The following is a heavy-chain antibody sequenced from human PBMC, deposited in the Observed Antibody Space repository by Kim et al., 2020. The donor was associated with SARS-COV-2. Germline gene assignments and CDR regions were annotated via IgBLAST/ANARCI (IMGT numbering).Heavy chain of an antibody. D-gene: IGHD6-19*01. CDR1: GFTFSSYE. CDR2: ISSSGSTI. J-gene: IGHJ6*03. CDR3: ARDVPGIAVAGKHHCMDV. V-gene: IGHV3-48*03. Sequence: GGSLRLSCAASGFTFSSYEMNWVRQAPGKGLEWVSYISSSGSTIYYADSVKGRFTISRDNAKNSLYLQMNSLRAEDTAVYYCARDVPGIAVAGKHHCMDVWGKGTTVTVSS.